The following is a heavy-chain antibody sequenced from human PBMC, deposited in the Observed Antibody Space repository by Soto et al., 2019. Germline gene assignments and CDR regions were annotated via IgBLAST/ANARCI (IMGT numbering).Heavy chain of an antibody. J-gene: IGHJ4*02. D-gene: IGHD3-10*01. CDR1: GGSISSGGYY. CDR3: ARVNGVGWFGELLYYFDY. V-gene: IGHV4-31*03. Sequence: QVQLQESGPGLVKPSQTQSLTCTVSGGSISSGGYYWSWIRQHPGKGLEWIGYIYYSGSTYYNPSLKSRVTISVDTSKNQYSLKLSSVTAADTAVYYCARVNGVGWFGELLYYFDYWGQGTLVTVSS. CDR2: IYYSGST.